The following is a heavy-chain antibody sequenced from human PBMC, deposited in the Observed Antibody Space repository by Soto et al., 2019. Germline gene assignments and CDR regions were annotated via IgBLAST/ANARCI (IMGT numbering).Heavy chain of an antibody. J-gene: IGHJ5*02. V-gene: IGHV1-18*01. Sequence: QVQLVQSGAEVKKPGASVKVSCKASGYNFTSYGISWVRQAPGQGLEWMGWISVYNGNTNYAQKLQGRVTMTTDTSTSTVYMELRSLRSDDTAAYYCARDRGYNWNYGWFDPWGQGTLVTVSS. D-gene: IGHD1-7*01. CDR2: ISVYNGNT. CDR3: ARDRGYNWNYGWFDP. CDR1: GYNFTSYG.